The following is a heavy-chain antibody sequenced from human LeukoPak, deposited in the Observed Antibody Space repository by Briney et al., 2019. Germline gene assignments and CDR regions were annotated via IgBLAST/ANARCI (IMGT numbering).Heavy chain of an antibody. CDR2: TRGSGSGM. CDR3: ARDDNWGFDY. CDR1: GFTFSNYA. D-gene: IGHD7-27*01. Sequence: GGSLRLSCAASGFTFSNYAISWVRQAPGGGLEWVANTRGSGSGMGSGNYYAGSVKGRFTISRDNAKRALYLQMNSLRAEDTAFYYCARDDNWGFDYWGQGALVTASS. V-gene: IGHV3-21*05. J-gene: IGHJ4*02.